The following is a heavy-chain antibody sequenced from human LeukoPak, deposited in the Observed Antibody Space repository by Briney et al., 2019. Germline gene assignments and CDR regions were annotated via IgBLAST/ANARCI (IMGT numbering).Heavy chain of an antibody. CDR1: GYSFTYW. CDR3: ASARHGDYVWDY. J-gene: IGHJ4*02. V-gene: IGHV5-51*01. Sequence: GESLQISCKGSGYSFTYWIGWVRQMPGKGLEWMGIIYFGDSHTKYSPSFQGRVTISADKSISTAYLQWSSLEASDTAMYYCASARHGDYVWDYWGQGTLVTVSS. CDR2: IYFGDSHT. D-gene: IGHD4-17*01.